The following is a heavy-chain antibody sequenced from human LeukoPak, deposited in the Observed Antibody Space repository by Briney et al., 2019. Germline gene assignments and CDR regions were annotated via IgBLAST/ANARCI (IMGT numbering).Heavy chain of an antibody. CDR1: GGSISSGGYY. CDR3: ARDLGHYYDSSGYYSEGNAFDI. CDR2: IYYSGST. Sequence: SETLSLTCAVSGGSISSGGYYWSWIRQHPGKGLEWIGYIYYSGSTYYNPSLKSRVTISVDTSKNQFSLKLSSVTAADTAVYYCARDLGHYYDSSGYYSEGNAFDIWGQGTMVTVSS. V-gene: IGHV4-31*11. D-gene: IGHD3-22*01. J-gene: IGHJ3*02.